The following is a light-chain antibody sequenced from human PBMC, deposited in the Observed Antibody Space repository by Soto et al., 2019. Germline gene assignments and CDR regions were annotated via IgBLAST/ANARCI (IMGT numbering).Light chain of an antibody. Sequence: HSALTQPPSASGSPGQSVTISCTGTSTDVGAYNYVSWYQQRPGKAPKLMIFEVTKRPSGVPDRFSGSKSGNTASLTVSGVQADDEADYYCSSYAGSNSFVFGTGTKLTVL. CDR3: SSYAGSNSFV. V-gene: IGLV2-8*01. J-gene: IGLJ1*01. CDR1: STDVGAYNY. CDR2: EVT.